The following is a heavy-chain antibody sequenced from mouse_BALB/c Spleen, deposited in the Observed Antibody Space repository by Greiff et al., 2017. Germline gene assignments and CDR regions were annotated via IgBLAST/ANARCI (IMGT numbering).Heavy chain of an antibody. D-gene: IGHD2-14*01. Sequence: EVQLVESGGGLVKPGGSLKLSCAASGFTFSDYYMYWVRQTPEKRLEWVATISDGGSYTYYPDSVKGRFTISRDNAKNNLYLQMSSLKSEDTAMYYCARDHYRYGGGSWFAYWGQGTLVTVSA. CDR1: GFTFSDYY. CDR2: ISDGGSYT. CDR3: ARDHYRYGGGSWFAY. J-gene: IGHJ3*01. V-gene: IGHV5-4*02.